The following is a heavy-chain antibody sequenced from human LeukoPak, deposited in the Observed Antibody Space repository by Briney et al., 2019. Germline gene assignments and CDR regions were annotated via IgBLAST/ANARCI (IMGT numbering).Heavy chain of an antibody. CDR1: GFTFSSYA. CDR2: ISNDGTNK. J-gene: IGHJ3*02. CDR3: VRNSEEYVRGSYRYADAFDI. D-gene: IGHD3-16*02. Sequence: PGGSLRLSCAASGFTFSSYAMHWVRQAPGKGLEWVAVISNDGTNKYHADSVKGRFTISRDNAKNTLFLQMSSLRGEDTAVYYCVRNSEEYVRGSYRYADAFDIWGQGTMVTVTS. V-gene: IGHV3-30-3*01.